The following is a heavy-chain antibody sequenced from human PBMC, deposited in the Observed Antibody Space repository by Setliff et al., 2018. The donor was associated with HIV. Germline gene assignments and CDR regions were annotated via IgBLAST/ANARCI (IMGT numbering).Heavy chain of an antibody. V-gene: IGHV1-24*01. Sequence: ASVKVSCKVSGYTLTELSMHRVRQAPGKGLEWMGGFDPEDGETIYAQKFQGRVTMTEDTSTDTAYMELSSLRSEDTAVYYCATYSSGWTRYFSYWGQGTLVTVSS. CDR1: GYTLTELS. CDR3: ATYSSGWTRYFSY. D-gene: IGHD6-19*01. J-gene: IGHJ4*02. CDR2: FDPEDGET.